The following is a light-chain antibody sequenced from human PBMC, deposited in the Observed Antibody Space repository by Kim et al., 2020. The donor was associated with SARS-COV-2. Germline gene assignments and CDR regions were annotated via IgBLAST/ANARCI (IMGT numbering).Light chain of an antibody. CDR2: QDT. V-gene: IGLV3-1*01. CDR1: KLGDKY. CDR3: QAWDISTVV. J-gene: IGLJ2*01. Sequence: SYELTQPPSVSVSPGQTASITCSGDKLGDKYACWYQQEPGQSPVLVIYQDTKRPSGIPERFSGSNSGNTATLTISGTQAMDEADYYCQAWDISTVVFGGGTQLTVL.